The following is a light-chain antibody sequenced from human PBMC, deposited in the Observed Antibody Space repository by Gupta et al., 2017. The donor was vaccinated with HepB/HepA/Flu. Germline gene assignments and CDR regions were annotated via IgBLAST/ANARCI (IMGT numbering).Light chain of an antibody. V-gene: IGKV1-9*01. CDR1: QGISSY. J-gene: IGKJ5*01. Sequence: DIQLTQSTSFLSASVGDRVTITCRASQGISSYLAWYQQKPGKAPKLLIYAASTLQSGVPSRFSGSGSGTEFTLTISSLQPEDFATYYCQQLNSYSITFGQGTRLEIK. CDR3: QQLNSYSIT. CDR2: AAS.